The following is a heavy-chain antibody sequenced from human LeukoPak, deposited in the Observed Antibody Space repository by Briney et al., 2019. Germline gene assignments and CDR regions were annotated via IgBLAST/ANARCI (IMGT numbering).Heavy chain of an antibody. J-gene: IGHJ3*02. D-gene: IGHD3-22*01. CDR1: GFTFSSYS. CDR2: ISSSSSYI. Sequence: GGSLRLSCAASGFTFSSYSMNWVRQAPGKGLEWVSSISSSSSYIYYADSVKGRFTISRDNSKNTLYLQMNSLRAEDTAVYYCAKDVGYYDSSGYRDAFDIWGQGTMVTVS. CDR3: AKDVGYYDSSGYRDAFDI. V-gene: IGHV3-21*04.